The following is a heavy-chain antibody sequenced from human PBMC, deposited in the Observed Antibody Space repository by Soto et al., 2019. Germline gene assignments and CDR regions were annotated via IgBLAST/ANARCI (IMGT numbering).Heavy chain of an antibody. CDR1: GYTFTSYG. D-gene: IGHD2-15*01. V-gene: IGHV1-18*01. Sequence: QVQLVQSGAEVKKPGASVKVSCKASGYTFTSYGISWVRQAPGQGLEWMGWISAYNGNTNYAQKLQGRVTMTTDTSPSTAYMELRSLRSDDTAVYYCALTLVSGCLMVVDFAFDIWGQGTMVTFSS. J-gene: IGHJ3*02. CDR3: ALTLVSGCLMVVDFAFDI. CDR2: ISAYNGNT.